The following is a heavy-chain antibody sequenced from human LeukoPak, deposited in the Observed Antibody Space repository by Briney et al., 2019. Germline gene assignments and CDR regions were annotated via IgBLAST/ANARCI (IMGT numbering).Heavy chain of an antibody. CDR2: MYYSGST. CDR3: ARAPSGSYYYYYYMDV. CDR1: GGSISSRSNY. V-gene: IGHV4-39*07. J-gene: IGHJ6*03. Sequence: PSETLSLTCTVSGGSISSRSNYWGWIRQPPGKGLEWIGSMYYSGSTYYNPSLKSRVTISVDTSKNQFSLKLSSVTAADTAVYYCARAPSGSYYYYYYMDVWGKGTTVTVSS. D-gene: IGHD1-26*01.